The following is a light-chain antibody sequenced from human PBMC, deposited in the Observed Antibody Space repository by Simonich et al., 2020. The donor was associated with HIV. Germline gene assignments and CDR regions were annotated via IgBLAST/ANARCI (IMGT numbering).Light chain of an antibody. V-gene: IGKV3-11*01. CDR2: DAS. CDR3: HQRSNWPLT. Sequence: EIVLTQSPATLSLSPGERATHSCRASQSVSSFLAWYQQKPGQAPRLLTYDASNRATGIPARFSGSGSRTDFTLTISSLEPEDFAVYYCHQRSNWPLTFGQGTRLEIK. J-gene: IGKJ5*01. CDR1: QSVSSF.